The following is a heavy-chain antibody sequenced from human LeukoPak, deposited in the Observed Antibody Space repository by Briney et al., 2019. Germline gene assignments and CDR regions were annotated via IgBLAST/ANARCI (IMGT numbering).Heavy chain of an antibody. Sequence: SETLSLTCTVSGGSISSYYWSWIRQPPGKGLEWIGYIYYSGSTNYNPSLKSRVTISVDTSKNQSSLKLSSVTAADTAVYYCARDRRGSGSSITRRGYYYYGMDVWGQGTTVTVSS. J-gene: IGHJ6*02. D-gene: IGHD3-10*01. CDR1: GGSISSYY. CDR3: ARDRRGSGSSITRRGYYYYGMDV. CDR2: IYYSGST. V-gene: IGHV4-59*01.